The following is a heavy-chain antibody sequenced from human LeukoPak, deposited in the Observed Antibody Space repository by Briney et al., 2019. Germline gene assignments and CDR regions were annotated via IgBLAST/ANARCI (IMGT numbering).Heavy chain of an antibody. Sequence: GASVKVSCKASGYTFTGYYMHWVRQAPGQGLEWMGWINPNSGGTNYAQKFQGWVTMTRDTSISTAYMELSRLRSDDTAVYYCAVGYCSGGSCYPLGYWGQGTLVTVSS. CDR3: AVGYCSGGSCYPLGY. CDR1: GYTFTGYY. V-gene: IGHV1-2*04. D-gene: IGHD2-15*01. J-gene: IGHJ4*02. CDR2: INPNSGGT.